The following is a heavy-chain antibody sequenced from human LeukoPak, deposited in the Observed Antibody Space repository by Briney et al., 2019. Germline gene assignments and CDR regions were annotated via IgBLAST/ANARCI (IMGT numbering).Heavy chain of an antibody. D-gene: IGHD3-10*01. J-gene: IGHJ3*02. CDR3: ARGGSGSYYPNDAFDI. Sequence: GESLTISCKGSGYSFTSYWIGWVRQMPGKGLEWTGIIYPGDSDTKYSPSFQGQVTISADKSINTAYLQWSSLKASDTAMYYCARGGSGSYYPNDAFDIWGQGTMVTVSS. CDR1: GYSFTSYW. V-gene: IGHV5-51*01. CDR2: IYPGDSDT.